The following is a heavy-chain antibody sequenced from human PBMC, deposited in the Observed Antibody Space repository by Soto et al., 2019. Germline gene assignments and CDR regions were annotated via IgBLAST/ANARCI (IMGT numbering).Heavy chain of an antibody. Sequence: PSETLSLTCTVSGGSISSGGYYWSWIRQHPGKGLEWIGYIYYSGSTYYNPSLKSRVTISVDTSKNQFSLKLSSVTAADTAVYYCARGAQYYYDSSGFIDYWGQGTLVTVSS. J-gene: IGHJ4*02. CDR2: IYYSGST. CDR1: GGSISSGGYY. D-gene: IGHD3-22*01. V-gene: IGHV4-31*03. CDR3: ARGAQYYYDSSGFIDY.